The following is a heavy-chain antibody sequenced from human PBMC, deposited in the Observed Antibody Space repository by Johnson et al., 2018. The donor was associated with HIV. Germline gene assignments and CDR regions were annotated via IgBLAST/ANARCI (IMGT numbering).Heavy chain of an antibody. D-gene: IGHD3-10*01. V-gene: IGHV3-23*04. CDR2: ISGSGGST. CDR3: ARWVMVRGREGFDV. Sequence: VQLVESGGGVVQPGRSLRLSCAASGFTFSSYWMHWVRQAPGKGLVWVSAISGSGGSTYYADSVKGRFTISRDNSKTTLYLQMNSLRAEDTAVYYCARWVMVRGREGFDVWGQGTMVTVSS. CDR1: GFTFSSYW. J-gene: IGHJ3*01.